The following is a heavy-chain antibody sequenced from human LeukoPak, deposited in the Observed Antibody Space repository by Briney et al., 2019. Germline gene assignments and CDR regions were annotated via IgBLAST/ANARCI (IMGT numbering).Heavy chain of an antibody. CDR3: AKDTRGIAVAGNFDY. CDR2: IKQDGSEK. CDR1: GFTFSSYW. Sequence: GGSLRLSCAASGFTFSSYWMSWVRQAPGKGLEWVANIKQDGSEKYYVDSVKGRFTISRDNAKNSLYLQMNSLRAEDTAVYYCAKDTRGIAVAGNFDYWGQGTLVTVSS. D-gene: IGHD6-19*01. V-gene: IGHV3-7*01. J-gene: IGHJ4*02.